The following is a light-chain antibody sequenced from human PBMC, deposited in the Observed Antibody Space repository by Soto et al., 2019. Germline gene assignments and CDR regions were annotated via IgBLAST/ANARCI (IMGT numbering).Light chain of an antibody. Sequence: QSVLTQPPSVSGAPGQRVTISCTGSSSNIGAGYHVHWYQQLPGTAPKLLISGNSDRPSGVPDRFSGSKSGTSASLAITWLQAEDESDYYCQSYDSSLSGVVFGGGTKLTVL. CDR3: QSYDSSLSGVV. J-gene: IGLJ2*01. V-gene: IGLV1-40*01. CDR1: SSNIGAGYH. CDR2: GNS.